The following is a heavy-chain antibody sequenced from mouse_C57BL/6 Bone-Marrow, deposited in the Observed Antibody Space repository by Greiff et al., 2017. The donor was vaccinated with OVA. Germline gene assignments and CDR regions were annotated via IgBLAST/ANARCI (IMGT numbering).Heavy chain of an antibody. CDR2: IDPETGGT. J-gene: IGHJ3*01. Sequence: QVQLKQSGAELVRPGASVTLSCKASGYTFTDYEMHWVKQTPVHGLEWIGAIDPETGGTDYNQKFKGKAILTADKSSSTAYMELRILTSEDSAVYYCTKTYDYDGFAYWGQGTLVTVSA. CDR1: GYTFTDYE. D-gene: IGHD2-4*01. CDR3: TKTYDYDGFAY. V-gene: IGHV1-15*01.